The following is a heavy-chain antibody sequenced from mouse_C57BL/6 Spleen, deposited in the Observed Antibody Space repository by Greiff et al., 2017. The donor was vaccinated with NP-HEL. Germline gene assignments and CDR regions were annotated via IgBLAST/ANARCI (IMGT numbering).Heavy chain of an antibody. CDR1: GYAFTNYL. V-gene: IGHV1-54*01. J-gene: IGHJ4*01. Sequence: VQLQQSGAELVRPGTSVKVSCKASGYAFTNYLIEWVKQRPGQGLEWIGVINPGSGGTNYNEKFKGKATLTADKSSSTAYMQLSSLTSEDSAVYFCARSDDYDEVATGYYAMDYWGQGTSVTVSS. CDR3: ARSDDYDEVATGYYAMDY. CDR2: INPGSGGT. D-gene: IGHD2-4*01.